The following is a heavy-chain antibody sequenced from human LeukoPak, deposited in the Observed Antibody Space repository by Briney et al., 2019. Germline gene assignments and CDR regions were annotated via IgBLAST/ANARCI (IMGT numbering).Heavy chain of an antibody. D-gene: IGHD2/OR15-2a*01. Sequence: GGSLRLSCAASGNYWMHWVRQAPGKGLVWVSHINSDGSWTSYADSVKGRFTISKDNAKNTVHLQMNNLRAEDTAVYYCVSFYEAYWGRGTLVTVSS. V-gene: IGHV3-74*01. CDR2: INSDGSWT. CDR1: GNYW. J-gene: IGHJ4*02. CDR3: VSFYEAY.